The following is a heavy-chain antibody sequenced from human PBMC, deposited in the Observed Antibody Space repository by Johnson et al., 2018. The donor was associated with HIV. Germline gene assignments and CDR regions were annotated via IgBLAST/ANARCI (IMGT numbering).Heavy chain of an antibody. Sequence: VQLVESGGGLVQPGGSLRLSCAASGFTVNSNYMTWVRQAPGKGLEWVAVIYSGGATYYADSVKGRFTISRDNPKNTVYLQMNSLRAEDTAVYYCTRSYPGYYGTFDIWGQGTMVTVSS. CDR1: GFTVNSNY. J-gene: IGHJ3*02. CDR2: IYSGGAT. D-gene: IGHD3-3*01. CDR3: TRSYPGYYGTFDI. V-gene: IGHV3-66*01.